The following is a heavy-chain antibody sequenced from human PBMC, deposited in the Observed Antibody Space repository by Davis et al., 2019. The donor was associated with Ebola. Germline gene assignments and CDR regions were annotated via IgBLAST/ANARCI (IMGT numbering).Heavy chain of an antibody. CDR2: ISGNGINT. J-gene: IGHJ3*02. V-gene: IGHV3-74*01. D-gene: IGHD5-24*01. CDR3: ARRGFYNRDAFDI. Sequence: GESLKISCVASGFTFNRFWMHWVRQAPGKGLVWVSHISGNGINTNYADSVKGRFTISRDNAKNTLYLQMNSLRVEDTAVYYCARRGFYNRDAFDIWGQGTMVTVSS. CDR1: GFTFNRFW.